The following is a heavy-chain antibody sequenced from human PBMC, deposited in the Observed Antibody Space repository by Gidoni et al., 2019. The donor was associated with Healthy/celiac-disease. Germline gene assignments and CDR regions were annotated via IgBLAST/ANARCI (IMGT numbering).Heavy chain of an antibody. CDR3: AKEGPPMATNGGLGE. D-gene: IGHD3-16*01. V-gene: IGHV3-9*01. Sequence: EVQLVESGGGLVQPGRSLRLSCAASGFTFDAYAMHWVRQAPGKGLEWVAGISWKRGSRGYADSVKGRVTIARDNAKNSLYLQMNSLRAEDTAVYDCAKEGPPMATNGGLGEWGQGTLVTVSS. CDR1: GFTFDAYA. J-gene: IGHJ4*02. CDR2: ISWKRGSR.